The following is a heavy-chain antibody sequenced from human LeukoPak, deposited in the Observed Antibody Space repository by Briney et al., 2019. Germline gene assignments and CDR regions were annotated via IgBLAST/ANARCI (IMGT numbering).Heavy chain of an antibody. V-gene: IGHV3-30*18. J-gene: IGHJ4*02. CDR1: GFTFSSYG. D-gene: IGHD3-3*01. CDR3: AKDGGSSGYYDFWSGYWGNYFDY. Sequence: PGGSLRLSCAASGFTFSSYGMHWVRQAPGKGLEWVAVISYDGSNKYYADSVKGRFTISRDNSKNTLYLQMNSLRAEDTAVYYCAKDGGSSGYYDFWSGYWGNYFDYWGQGTLVTVSS. CDR2: ISYDGSNK.